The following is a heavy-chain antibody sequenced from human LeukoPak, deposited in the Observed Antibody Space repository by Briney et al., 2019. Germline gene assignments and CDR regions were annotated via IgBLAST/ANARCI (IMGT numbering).Heavy chain of an antibody. J-gene: IGHJ5*02. V-gene: IGHV3-74*01. CDR2: INGDGSST. Sequence: GGSLRLSCCPSGFTFSSYWMHWLRHTPGKGLVWVSRINGDGSSTSYADSVKGRFTISRDNARNTLYLQMNSLRVDDTAVYYCVSPHVGTVSNWFDAWGQGTLATVSS. CDR3: VSPHVGTVSNWFDA. D-gene: IGHD4-17*01. CDR1: GFTFSSYW.